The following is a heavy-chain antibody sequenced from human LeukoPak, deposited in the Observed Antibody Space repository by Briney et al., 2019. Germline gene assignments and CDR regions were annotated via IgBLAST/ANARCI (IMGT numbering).Heavy chain of an antibody. V-gene: IGHV3-30*02. CDR1: GFTFSSYG. J-gene: IGHJ4*02. Sequence: PGGSLRLSCAASGFTFSSYGMHWVRQAPGKGLEWVALLRCDGRNKYYADSVKGRFTISRDNSMNTLYLQMNSLRAEDTAVYYCAKEPSSSLYYFDYWGQGTLVTVSS. CDR2: LRCDGRNK. CDR3: AKEPSSSLYYFDY. D-gene: IGHD6-13*01.